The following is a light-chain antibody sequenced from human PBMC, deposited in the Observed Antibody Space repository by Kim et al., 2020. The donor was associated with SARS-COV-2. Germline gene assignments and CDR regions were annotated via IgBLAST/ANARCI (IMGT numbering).Light chain of an antibody. CDR1: QSISSH. CDR2: AAS. CDR3: QQSYITPFT. Sequence: DIQMTQSPSTLSASVGASLTITCRTTQSISSHLNWYQQKPGRAPKLLISAASTLQGGVPSRFSGSGSETDFTLTISSLQPEDFATYFCQQSYITPFTFGPGTKVDIK. J-gene: IGKJ3*01. V-gene: IGKV1-39*01.